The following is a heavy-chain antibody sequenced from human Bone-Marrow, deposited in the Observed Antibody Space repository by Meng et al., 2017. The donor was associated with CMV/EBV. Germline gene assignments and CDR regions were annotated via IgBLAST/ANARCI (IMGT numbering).Heavy chain of an antibody. Sequence: SLKISCAASGFTFSRHAIHWVRQAPGKGLEWVAVISHGGDTQFTDSVKGRFTISRDNSRNTVFLQMNSLRPEDTAVYYCARDPNSWYNYFDYWGQGTLVTVSS. CDR1: GFTFSRHA. V-gene: IGHV3-30*04. D-gene: IGHD6-13*01. CDR3: ARDPNSWYNYFDY. CDR2: ISHGGDTQ. J-gene: IGHJ4*02.